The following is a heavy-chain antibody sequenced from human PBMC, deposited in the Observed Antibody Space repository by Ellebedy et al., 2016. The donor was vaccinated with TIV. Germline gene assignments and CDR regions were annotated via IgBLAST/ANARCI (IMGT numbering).Heavy chain of an antibody. CDR2: IRQEGDEI. V-gene: IGHV3-7*01. Sequence: PGGSLRLSCAASGFNFRSYWMTWVRQAPGKGLVWVAKIRQEGDEIYYVESVKGRFTISRDNAKNSLFLQMNSLRVVDTAVYYCARRASYGDYAVQVNPWFDPWGQGTLVTVSS. J-gene: IGHJ5*02. CDR3: ARRASYGDYAVQVNPWFDP. D-gene: IGHD4-17*01. CDR1: GFNFRSYW.